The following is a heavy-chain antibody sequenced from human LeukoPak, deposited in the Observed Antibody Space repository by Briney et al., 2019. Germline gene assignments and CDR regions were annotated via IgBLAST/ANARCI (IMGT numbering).Heavy chain of an antibody. Sequence: PGGSLRLSCAASGFTFSSYWMHWVRQAPGKGLVWVSRINSDGSSTSYADSVKGRFTISRDNAKNTLYPQMNSLRAEDTAVYYCAREVVAYYDSSGYYDYWGQGTLVTVSS. CDR3: AREVVAYYDSSGYYDY. V-gene: IGHV3-74*01. CDR1: GFTFSSYW. D-gene: IGHD3-22*01. CDR2: INSDGSST. J-gene: IGHJ4*02.